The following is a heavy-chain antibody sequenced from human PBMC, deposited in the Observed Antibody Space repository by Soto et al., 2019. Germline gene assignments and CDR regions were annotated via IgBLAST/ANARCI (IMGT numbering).Heavy chain of an antibody. Sequence: GGSLRLSCAASGFTFSSYSMNWVRQAPGKGLEWVSYISSSSSTIYYADSVKGRFTISRDNAKNSLYLQMNSLRDEDTAVYYCASLFGVVIIQASDYYYGMEVWGQGTRVTASS. CDR2: ISSSSSTI. V-gene: IGHV3-48*02. CDR3: ASLFGVVIIQASDYYYGMEV. J-gene: IGHJ6*02. CDR1: GFTFSSYS. D-gene: IGHD3-3*01.